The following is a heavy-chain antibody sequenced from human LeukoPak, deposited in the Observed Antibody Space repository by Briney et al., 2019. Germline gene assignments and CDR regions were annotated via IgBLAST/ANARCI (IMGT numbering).Heavy chain of an antibody. CDR2: ISYDGSNK. Sequence: GGSLRLSCAASGFTFSSYAMHWVRQAPGKGLEWVAVISYDGSNKYYADSVKGRFTISRDNSKNTLYLQMNNLRAEDTAVYYCVTVTSDYWGQGTLVTVSS. CDR1: GFTFSSYA. J-gene: IGHJ4*02. V-gene: IGHV3-30-3*01. D-gene: IGHD4-17*01. CDR3: VTVTSDY.